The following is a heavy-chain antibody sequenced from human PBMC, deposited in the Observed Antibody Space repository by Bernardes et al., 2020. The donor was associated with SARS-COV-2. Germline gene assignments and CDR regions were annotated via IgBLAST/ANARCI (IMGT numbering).Heavy chain of an antibody. CDR2: IVVGSGNT. CDR1: GFTFTSSA. V-gene: IGHV1-58*02. Sequence: SAKVACKASGFTFTSSAMQWVRQARGQRLEWIGWIVVGSGNTNYAQKFQERVTITRDMSTSTAYMELSSLRSEDTAVYYCAADLGYCGGDCFDYWGQGTLVTVSS. D-gene: IGHD2-21*01. J-gene: IGHJ4*02. CDR3: AADLGYCGGDCFDY.